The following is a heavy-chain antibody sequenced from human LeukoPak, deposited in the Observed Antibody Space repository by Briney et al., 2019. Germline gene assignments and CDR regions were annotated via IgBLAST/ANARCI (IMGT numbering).Heavy chain of an antibody. Sequence: SETLSLTCTVSGVSISSYYWSWIRQPPGKGLEWIGYIYYSGSTNYNPSLKSRVTISVDTSKNQFSLKLSSVTAADTAVYYCARVIPYYYGMDVWGQGTTVTVSS. CDR2: IYYSGST. CDR3: ARVIPYYYGMDV. J-gene: IGHJ6*02. V-gene: IGHV4-59*01. CDR1: GVSISSYY.